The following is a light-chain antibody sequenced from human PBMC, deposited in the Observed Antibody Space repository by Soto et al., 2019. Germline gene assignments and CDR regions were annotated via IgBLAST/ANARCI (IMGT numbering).Light chain of an antibody. Sequence: EVVVTQYTGTLSLSPGESATLSCRASQIVTLNSLAWYQQKPGQPPRLLIYGTSNRATGIPDRYSGSGSGTGFTLSTSRLEPEDYAVYYCQQYGSPTTFGGWTKVEIK. CDR1: QIVTLNS. CDR3: QQYGSPTT. CDR2: GTS. V-gene: IGKV3-20*01. J-gene: IGKJ4*01.